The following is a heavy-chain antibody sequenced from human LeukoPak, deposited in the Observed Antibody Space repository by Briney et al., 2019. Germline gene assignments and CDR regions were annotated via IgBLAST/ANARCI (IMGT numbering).Heavy chain of an antibody. CDR3: ARDGGARYYYDSSNYYFRFDP. J-gene: IGHJ5*02. Sequence: TNYAQKLQGRVTMTTDTSTSTAYMEVRSLRSDDTAVYYCARDGGARYYYDSSNYYFRFDPWGQGTLVTVSS. V-gene: IGHV1-18*01. D-gene: IGHD3-22*01. CDR2: T.